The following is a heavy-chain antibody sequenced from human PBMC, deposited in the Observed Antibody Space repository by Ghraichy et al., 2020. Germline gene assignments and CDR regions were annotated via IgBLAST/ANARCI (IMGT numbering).Heavy chain of an antibody. D-gene: IGHD3-22*01. J-gene: IGHJ3*02. Sequence: CRFTISRDNAKNVMYLQVNSLRAENTAVYYCARSSPYDESSSYAFDIWGQGSLVTVSS. V-gene: IGHV3-11*03. CDR3: ARSSPYDESSSYAFDI.